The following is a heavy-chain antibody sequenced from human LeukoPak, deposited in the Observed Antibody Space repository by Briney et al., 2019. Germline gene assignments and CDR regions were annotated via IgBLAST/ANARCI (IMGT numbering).Heavy chain of an antibody. Sequence: GGSLILSCAASGFTFSSYAMTWVRQAPGKGLEWVSAISGSGGSTYYADSVKGRFTISRDNSKNTLYLQMNSLRAEDTAVYYCAKDRAYYYGMDVWGQGTMVTVSS. CDR1: GFTFSSYA. J-gene: IGHJ6*02. CDR3: AKDRAYYYGMDV. V-gene: IGHV3-23*01. CDR2: ISGSGGST.